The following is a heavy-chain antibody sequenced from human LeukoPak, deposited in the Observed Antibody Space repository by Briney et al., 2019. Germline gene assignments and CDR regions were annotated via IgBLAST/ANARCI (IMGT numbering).Heavy chain of an antibody. V-gene: IGHV4-39*07. Sequence: SETLSLTCSVSGGSISSSSSYWGWIRQPPGKGLEWIGEINHSGSTNYNPSLKSRVTISVDTSKNQFSLKLSSVTAADTAVYYCARGVVVAAIEYYYYYYMDVWGKGTTVTVSS. CDR2: INHSGST. D-gene: IGHD2-15*01. CDR3: ARGVVVAAIEYYYYYYMDV. J-gene: IGHJ6*03. CDR1: GGSISSSSSY.